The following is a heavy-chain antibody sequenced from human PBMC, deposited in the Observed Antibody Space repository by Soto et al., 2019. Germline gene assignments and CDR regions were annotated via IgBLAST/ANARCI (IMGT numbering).Heavy chain of an antibody. CDR1: GYTFTSYY. V-gene: IGHV1-46*01. CDR2: INPSGGST. D-gene: IGHD6-13*01. CDR3: ARAGVRSSSWVTGYYYYYGMDV. Sequence: ASVKVSCKSSGYTFTSYYIHWVRQAPGQGLEWMGIINPSGGSTSYAQKFQGRVTMTRDTSTSTVYMELSSLRSEDTAVYYCARAGVRSSSWVTGYYYYYGMDVWGQGTTVTVSS. J-gene: IGHJ6*02.